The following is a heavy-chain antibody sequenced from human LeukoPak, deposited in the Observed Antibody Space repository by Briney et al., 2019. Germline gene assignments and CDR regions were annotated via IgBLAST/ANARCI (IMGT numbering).Heavy chain of an antibody. V-gene: IGHV4-34*01. CDR2: INHSGST. Sequence: PSETLSLTCAVYGGSFSGYYWSWIRQPPGKGLEWIGEINHSGSTNYNPSLKSRVTISVDTSKNQFSLKLSSVTAADTAVYYCARGGGWRGYFDYWGQGTLVTVSS. D-gene: IGHD1-26*01. CDR1: GGSFSGYY. CDR3: ARGGGWRGYFDY. J-gene: IGHJ4*02.